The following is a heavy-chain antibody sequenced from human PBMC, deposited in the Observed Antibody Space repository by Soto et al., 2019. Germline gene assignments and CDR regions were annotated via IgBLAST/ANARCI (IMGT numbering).Heavy chain of an antibody. CDR3: SRRGSASYWIDF. CDR2: IHYSGTT. CDR1: DGSISSSDYY. V-gene: IGHV4-39*01. Sequence: SETLSLTCSVSDGSISSSDYYWGWIRQPPGKGLEWIGGIHYSGTTYYNPSLKSRVTISVDTSKNQFSLQLTSVTAADTAVYYCSRRGSASYWIDFWGQGTLVTVSS. J-gene: IGHJ4*02. D-gene: IGHD3-10*01.